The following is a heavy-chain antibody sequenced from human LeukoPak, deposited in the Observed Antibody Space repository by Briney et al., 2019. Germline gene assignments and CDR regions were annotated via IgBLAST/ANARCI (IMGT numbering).Heavy chain of an antibody. CDR1: EFTFSSCA. D-gene: IGHD5-24*01. J-gene: IGHJ4*02. CDR3: AKARGRDGYKDELDY. CDR2: ISGSGGST. V-gene: IGHV3-23*01. Sequence: GGSLRLSCAASEFTFSSCAMGWVRQAPGEGLEWVSAISGSGGSTYYADSVKGRFTISRDNSKNTLYLQMNSLRAEDTAIYYCAKARGRDGYKDELDYWGQGTLVTVSS.